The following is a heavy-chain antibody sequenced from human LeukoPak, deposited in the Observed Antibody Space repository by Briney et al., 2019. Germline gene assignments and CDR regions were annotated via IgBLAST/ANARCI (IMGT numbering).Heavy chain of an antibody. Sequence: SETLSLTCAVYGGSFCGYYWSWIRQPPGKGREWIGEINHCGSTNYNPSLKSRVTISVDPYKNQFSLKLSSVTAAATTVYYCAGGRRKGHYFDYWGQGTLVTVSS. V-gene: IGHV4-34*01. CDR2: INHCGST. CDR1: GGSFCGYY. J-gene: IGHJ4*02. CDR3: AGGRRKGHYFDY.